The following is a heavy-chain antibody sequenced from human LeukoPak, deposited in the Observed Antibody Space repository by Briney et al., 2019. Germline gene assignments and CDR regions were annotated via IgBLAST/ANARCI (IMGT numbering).Heavy chain of an antibody. CDR3: ARDRAYSDYKGTTYYFDY. V-gene: IGHV4-4*07. CDR1: DGSISSYY. D-gene: IGHD3-10*01. J-gene: IGHJ4*02. Sequence: SETLSPTCTVSDGSISSYYWSWIRQPAGKGLEWIGRMYTSGSTNYNPSLKSRVTMSVDTSKNQFSLKLSSVTAADTAVYYRARDRAYSDYKGTTYYFDYWGQGTLVTVSS. CDR2: MYTSGST.